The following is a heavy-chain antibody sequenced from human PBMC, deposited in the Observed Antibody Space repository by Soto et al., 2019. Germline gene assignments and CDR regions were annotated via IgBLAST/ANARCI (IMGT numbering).Heavy chain of an antibody. CDR1: GFTFGDYA. CDR3: AKGRTYFDF. V-gene: IGHV3-23*01. Sequence: EVLLLQSGGGLVQPGGSLRLSCAASGFTFGDYAMTWVRQAPGKGLEWVSDISDGDGDTHYADSVKGRFTTSRDNSKNTLYLQMSSLRAEDAAVYYSAKGRTYFDFWGQGTLVTVSS. J-gene: IGHJ4*02. CDR2: ISDGDGDT.